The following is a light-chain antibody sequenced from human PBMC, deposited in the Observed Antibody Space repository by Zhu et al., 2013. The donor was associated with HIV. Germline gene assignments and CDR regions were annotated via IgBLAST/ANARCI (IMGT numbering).Light chain of an antibody. J-gene: IGKJ4*01. CDR2: GAS. V-gene: IGKV3-20*01. Sequence: EIVLTQSPGTLSLSPGERATLSCRASQSVGSSYLAWYQQKPGQAPRLLIYGASSRATGIADRFSGSGSGRDFTLTITRLEPEDFATYFCQQYGSSPLTFGGGTKVEDQT. CDR3: QQYGSSPLT. CDR1: QSVGSSY.